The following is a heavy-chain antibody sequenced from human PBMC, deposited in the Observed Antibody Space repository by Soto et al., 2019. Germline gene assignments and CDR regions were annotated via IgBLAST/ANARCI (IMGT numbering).Heavy chain of an antibody. CDR3: VYNMDV. J-gene: IGHJ6*02. D-gene: IGHD1-1*01. CDR1: SVTFSKTW. CDR2: VKGKSDGGTA. V-gene: IGHV3-15*07. Sequence: GGSLRLSCVVSSVTFSKTWMNWVRQAPGKGLEWVGRVKGKSDGGTADYAAPVQGRFTVSRDDSEDTLYLQMNSLKAEDTAVYYCVYNMDVWGQGTTVTVS.